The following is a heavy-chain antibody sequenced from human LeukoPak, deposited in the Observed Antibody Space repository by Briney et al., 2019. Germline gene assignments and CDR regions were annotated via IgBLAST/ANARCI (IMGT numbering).Heavy chain of an antibody. J-gene: IGHJ4*02. V-gene: IGHV4-30-4*08. Sequence: SETLSLTCTVSGGSISSGDYYWGWIRQPPGKGLEWIGYIYYSGSTYYNPSLKSRVTISVDTSKNQFSLKLSSVTAADTAVYYCARVDITTLEVDYWGQGTLVTVSS. CDR3: ARVDITTLEVDY. CDR1: GGSISSGDYY. CDR2: IYYSGST. D-gene: IGHD3-22*01.